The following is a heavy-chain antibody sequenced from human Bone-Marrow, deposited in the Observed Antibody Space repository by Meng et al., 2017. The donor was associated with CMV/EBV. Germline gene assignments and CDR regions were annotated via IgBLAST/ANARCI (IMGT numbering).Heavy chain of an antibody. Sequence: ASVKVSCKASGYTFTGYYMHWVRQAPGQGLEWMGWINPNSGGTNYAQKFQGRVTMTRDTSISTAYMELSSLRSEDTAVYYCARAVRQVVPAAIWYYFDYWGQGTLVTVSS. CDR3: ARAVRQVVPAAIWYYFDY. D-gene: IGHD2-2*02. J-gene: IGHJ4*02. CDR1: GYTFTGYY. CDR2: INPNSGGT. V-gene: IGHV1-2*02.